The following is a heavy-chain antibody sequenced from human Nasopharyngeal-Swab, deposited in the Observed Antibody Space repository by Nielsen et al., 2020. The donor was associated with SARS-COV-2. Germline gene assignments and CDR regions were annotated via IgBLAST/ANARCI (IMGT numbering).Heavy chain of an antibody. V-gene: IGHV3-30-3*01. CDR3: TRDIGGKYGY. CDR2: ISYDGINK. CDR1: GFTFSNAW. D-gene: IGHD4-23*01. Sequence: LSLTCAASGFTFSNAWMNWVRQAPGKGLEWVAVISYDGINKYYADSVKGRFTISRDNSKNTLYLQMNSLRAEDTAVYYCTRDIGGKYGYWGQGNLVTVSS. J-gene: IGHJ4*02.